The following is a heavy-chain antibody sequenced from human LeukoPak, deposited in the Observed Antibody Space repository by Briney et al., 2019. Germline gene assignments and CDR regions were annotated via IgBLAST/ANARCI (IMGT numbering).Heavy chain of an antibody. Sequence: AGGSLKLSCAASGFTVNNNYMNWVRQAPWKGLEWVSVAYSGGSTYYAGSVKGRFTVSRDNSKNTLHLRMNSLRAEDTAVYYCARDIDYDSSGYPTYAFDIWGQGTMVTVSS. V-gene: IGHV3-53*01. CDR2: AYSGGST. CDR3: ARDIDYDSSGYPTYAFDI. J-gene: IGHJ3*02. D-gene: IGHD3-22*01. CDR1: GFTVNNNY.